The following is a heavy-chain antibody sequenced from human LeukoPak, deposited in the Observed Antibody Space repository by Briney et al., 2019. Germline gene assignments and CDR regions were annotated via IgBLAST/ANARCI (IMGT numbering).Heavy chain of an antibody. V-gene: IGHV4-59*08. J-gene: IGHJ4*02. CDR3: ATLGSYFSVIDY. CDR2: IYYSGST. Sequence: SETLSLTCTVSGGSISSHYWNWIRQPPGKGLEWIGYIYYSGSTYYNPSLKSRVTISVDTPKNQFSLKLSSVTAADTAVYYCATLGSYFSVIDYLGQGTLVTGSS. D-gene: IGHD1-26*01. CDR1: GGSISSHY.